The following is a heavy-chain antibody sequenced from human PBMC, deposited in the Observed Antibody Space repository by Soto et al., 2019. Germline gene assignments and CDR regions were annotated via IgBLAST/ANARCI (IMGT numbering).Heavy chain of an antibody. V-gene: IGHV1-69*08. CDR3: ARPDFGDYWYFDL. J-gene: IGHJ2*01. Sequence: QDQLVQSGAEVKKPGSSVKVSCKASGGTFSSHTFSWVRQAPGQGLEWMGRIIPALGTATYAQKFQGRVTITADESGTTVYMELNSLRSEDTAVYYCARPDFGDYWYFDLWGRGTLVTVSS. CDR2: IIPALGTA. D-gene: IGHD4-17*01. CDR1: GGTFSSHT.